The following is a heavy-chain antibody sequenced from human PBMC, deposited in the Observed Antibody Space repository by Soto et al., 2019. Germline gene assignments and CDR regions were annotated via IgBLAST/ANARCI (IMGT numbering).Heavy chain of an antibody. J-gene: IGHJ4*02. Sequence: GGSLRLSCVASGFTFSSSAMSSSAMSWVRQAPGKGLEWVSVIYSGGSTYYADSVKGRFTISRDNSKNTLYLQMNSLRAEDTAVYYCARNYYDSGGGFDYWGQGTLVTSPQ. D-gene: IGHD3-22*01. CDR2: IYSGGST. CDR3: ARNYYDSGGGFDY. CDR1: GFTFSSSAMSSSA. V-gene: IGHV3-53*01.